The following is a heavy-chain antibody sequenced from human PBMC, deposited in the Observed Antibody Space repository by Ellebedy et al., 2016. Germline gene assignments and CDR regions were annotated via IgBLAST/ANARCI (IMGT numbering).Heavy chain of an antibody. V-gene: IGHV3-53*01. Sequence: GGSLRLXCAAFGFSVSNNYLNWVRQAPGKGLEWVSVIYSADTTYYSDSVRGRFTISRDSFENTLYLHMRSLRAEDTAVYYCARHRNSYDYGDDAFDIWGQGTMVTVSS. CDR2: IYSADTT. CDR1: GFSVSNNY. D-gene: IGHD3-16*01. CDR3: ARHRNSYDYGDDAFDI. J-gene: IGHJ3*02.